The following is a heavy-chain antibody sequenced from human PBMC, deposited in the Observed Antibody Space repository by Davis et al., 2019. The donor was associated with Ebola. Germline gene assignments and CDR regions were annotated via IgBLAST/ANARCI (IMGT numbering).Heavy chain of an antibody. J-gene: IGHJ4*02. Sequence: GESLKISCAASGFTFSGSAMHWVRQASGKGLEWVGRIRSKANSYATAYAASVKGRFTISRDESKNTAYLQMNSLKTEDTAVYYCSGSYRGFDYWGQGTLVTVSS. CDR3: SGSYRGFDY. CDR1: GFTFSGSA. D-gene: IGHD1-26*01. CDR2: IRSKANSYAT. V-gene: IGHV3-73*01.